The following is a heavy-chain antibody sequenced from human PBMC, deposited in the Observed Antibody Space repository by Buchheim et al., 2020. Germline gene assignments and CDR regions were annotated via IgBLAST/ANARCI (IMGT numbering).Heavy chain of an antibody. V-gene: IGHV3-30-3*01. J-gene: IGHJ4*02. CDR1: GFTFSSYA. D-gene: IGHD3-22*01. CDR3: ARQRESTYYYDSYFDY. CDR2: ISYDGSNK. Sequence: QVQLVESGGGVVQPGRSLRLSCAASGFTFSSYAMHWVRQAPGKGLEGVAVISYDGSNKYYADSVKGRFTISRDNSKNTLYLQMNSLRAEDTAVYYCARQRESTYYYDSYFDYWGQGTL.